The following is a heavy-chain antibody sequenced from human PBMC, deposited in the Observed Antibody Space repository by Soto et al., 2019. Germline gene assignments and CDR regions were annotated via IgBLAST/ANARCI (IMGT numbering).Heavy chain of an antibody. Sequence: PGESLKISCKGSGYSFTSYWIGWVRQMPGKGLEWMGIIYPGDSDTRYSPSFQGQVTISADKSISTAYLQWSSLKASDTAMYYCARLGYCDSSGFLSGMDVWGQGTTVTVSS. CDR3: ARLGYCDSSGFLSGMDV. J-gene: IGHJ6*02. V-gene: IGHV5-51*01. D-gene: IGHD3-22*01. CDR2: IYPGDSDT. CDR1: GYSFTSYW.